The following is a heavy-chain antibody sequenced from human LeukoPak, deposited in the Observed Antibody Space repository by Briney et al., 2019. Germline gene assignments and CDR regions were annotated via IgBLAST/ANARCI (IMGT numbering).Heavy chain of an antibody. J-gene: IGHJ4*02. CDR2: IYYSGST. Sequence: SETMSLTCTVSGGSISSYYWSWIRQPPGKGLEWIGYIYYSGSTNYNPSLKSRVTISVDTSKNQFSLKLSSVTAADTAVYYCARVNYYYDSSGYHLDYFDYWGQGTLVTVSS. CDR3: ARVNYYYDSSGYHLDYFDY. V-gene: IGHV4-59*01. CDR1: GGSISSYY. D-gene: IGHD3-22*01.